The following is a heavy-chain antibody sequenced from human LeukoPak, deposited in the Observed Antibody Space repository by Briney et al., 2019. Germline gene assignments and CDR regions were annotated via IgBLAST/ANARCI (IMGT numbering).Heavy chain of an antibody. D-gene: IGHD3-9*01. V-gene: IGHV1-2*02. CDR1: GYTFTGYY. J-gene: IGHJ6*03. CDR2: INPNSGGT. CDR3: ARAGYFDYGDYYYMDV. Sequence: ASVKVSCKASGYTFTGYYIHWVRQAPGQGLEWMGWINPNSGGTNYAQKFQGRVTMTRDTSISTAYMELSRLRSDDTAVYYCARAGYFDYGDYYYMDVWGKGTTVTISS.